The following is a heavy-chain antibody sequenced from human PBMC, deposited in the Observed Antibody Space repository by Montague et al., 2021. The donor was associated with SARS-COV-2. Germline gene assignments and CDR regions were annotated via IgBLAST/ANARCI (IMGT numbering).Heavy chain of an antibody. CDR1: GFTFSSYA. Sequence: SLRLSCAASGFTFSSYAMHWVRQAPGKGLEWVAVISYDGSNKYYADSVKGRLTISRDNSKNTLYLQMNSLRAEDTAVYYCARDPPYFDSGGFLDYWGQGTLVTVSS. V-gene: IGHV3-30-3*01. CDR3: ARDPPYFDSGGFLDY. J-gene: IGHJ4*02. D-gene: IGHD3-9*01. CDR2: ISYDGSNK.